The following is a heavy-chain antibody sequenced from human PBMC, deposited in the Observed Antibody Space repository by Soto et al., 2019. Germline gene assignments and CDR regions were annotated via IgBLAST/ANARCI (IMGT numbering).Heavy chain of an antibody. V-gene: IGHV3-23*01. CDR1: GFTFSSYA. J-gene: IGHJ4*02. CDR3: ARMIGGSSPFDY. CDR2: ISGSGGST. D-gene: IGHD2-15*01. Sequence: EVQLLESGGDLVQPGGSLRLSCAASGFTFSSYAMSWVRQAPGKGLEWVSAISGSGGSTYYADSVKGRFTISRDNSKHTLFLQMNSLRAEDTATYFCARMIGGSSPFDYWGQGTLVTVSS.